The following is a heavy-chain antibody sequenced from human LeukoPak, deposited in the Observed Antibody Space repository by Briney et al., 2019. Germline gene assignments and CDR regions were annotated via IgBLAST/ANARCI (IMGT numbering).Heavy chain of an antibody. D-gene: IGHD6-19*01. CDR2: ISGSGGST. CDR1: GFTFNSYA. J-gene: IGHJ4*02. Sequence: GGSLRLSCAASGFTFNSYAMSWVRQAPGKGLEWVSAISGSGGSTYYADSVKGRFTISRDNSKNTLYLQMNSLRAKDTAVYYCAKDAGYSSGWPDYWGQGTLVTVSS. V-gene: IGHV3-23*01. CDR3: AKDAGYSSGWPDY.